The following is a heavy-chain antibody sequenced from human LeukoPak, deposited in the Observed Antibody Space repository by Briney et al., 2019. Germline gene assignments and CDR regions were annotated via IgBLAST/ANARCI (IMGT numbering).Heavy chain of an antibody. CDR3: ARAPDVVTAIPLDY. V-gene: IGHV4-4*02. D-gene: IGHD2-21*02. CDR2: IYHGGST. Sequence: PSGTLSLTCAVSGASISSSNWWSWVRQPPGKGLEWIGEIYHGGSTNYNPSLKSRVTISVDKSKNQFSLKLSSVTAADTAVYYCARAPDVVTAIPLDYWGQGTLVTVSS. CDR1: GASISSSNW. J-gene: IGHJ4*02.